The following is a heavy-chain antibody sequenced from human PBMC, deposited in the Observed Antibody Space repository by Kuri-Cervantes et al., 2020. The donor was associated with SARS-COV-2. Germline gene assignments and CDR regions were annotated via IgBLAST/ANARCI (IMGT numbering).Heavy chain of an antibody. CDR1: GGSISSGDYY. V-gene: IGHV4-30-4*01. CDR2: IYYSGST. J-gene: IGHJ3*02. Sequence: SCTVSGGSISSGDYYWSWIHQPPGKGLEWIGYIYYSGSTYYNPSLKSRVTISVDTSKNQFSLKLSSVTAADTAVYYCARDPYYDYVWGSYRLGGAFDIWGQGTMVTVSS. D-gene: IGHD3-16*02. CDR3: ARDPYYDYVWGSYRLGGAFDI.